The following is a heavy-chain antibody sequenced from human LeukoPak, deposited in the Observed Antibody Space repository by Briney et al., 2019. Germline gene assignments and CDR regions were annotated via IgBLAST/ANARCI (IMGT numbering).Heavy chain of an antibody. Sequence: PGGSLRLSCAASGFTFSNAWMSWVRQAPGKGLEWVGRIKSKTDGGTTDYAAPVKGRFTISGDNSKNTLYLQMNSLRAEDTAVFYCARASGVYLYFDSWGQGTLVTVSS. CDR3: ARASGVYLYFDS. CDR1: GFTFSNAW. J-gene: IGHJ4*02. V-gene: IGHV3-15*01. CDR2: IKSKTDGGTT. D-gene: IGHD2/OR15-2a*01.